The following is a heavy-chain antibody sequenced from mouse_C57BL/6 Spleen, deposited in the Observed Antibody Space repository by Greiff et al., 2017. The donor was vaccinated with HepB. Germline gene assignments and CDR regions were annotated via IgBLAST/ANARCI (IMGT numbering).Heavy chain of an antibody. J-gene: IGHJ3*01. V-gene: IGHV1-54*01. CDR1: GYAFTNYL. D-gene: IGHD1-1*02. CDR3: ERENYAVAY. Sequence: VQLQQSGAELVRPGTSVKVSCKASGYAFTNYLIEWVKQRPGQGLEWIGVINPGSGGTNYNEKFKGKATLTADKSSSTAYMQRSSLTSEDSAVYFGERENYAVAYWGQGTLVTVSA. CDR2: INPGSGGT.